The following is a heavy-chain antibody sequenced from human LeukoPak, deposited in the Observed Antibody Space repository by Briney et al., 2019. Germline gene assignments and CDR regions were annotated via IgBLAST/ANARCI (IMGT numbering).Heavy chain of an antibody. CDR3: ARQIAVVEPTDPNWFDS. V-gene: IGHV4-39*07. D-gene: IGHD2-21*01. J-gene: IGHJ5*01. Sequence: PSETLSLTCSVSGDSISSTNFYWAWIRQPPGKGLEWIGSIFYSGTTYYSPSLKSRLTMALDTSTGYFSLRLTSVAAADTAVYYCARQIAVVEPTDPNWFDSWGQGTLVTVSS. CDR1: GDSISSTNFY. CDR2: IFYSGTT.